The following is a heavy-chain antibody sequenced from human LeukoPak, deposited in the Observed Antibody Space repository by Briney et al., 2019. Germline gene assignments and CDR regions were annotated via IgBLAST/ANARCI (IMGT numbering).Heavy chain of an antibody. CDR3: ASSNYDFWSGYYFDY. V-gene: IGHV4-34*01. Sequence: SETLSLTCAVYGGSFSGYYWSWIRQPPGKGLEWIGSIYYSGSTYYNPSLKSRVTISVDTSKNQFSLKLSSVTAADTAVYYCASSNYDFWSGYYFDYWGQGTLVTVSS. CDR2: IYYSGST. D-gene: IGHD3-3*01. J-gene: IGHJ4*02. CDR1: GGSFSGYY.